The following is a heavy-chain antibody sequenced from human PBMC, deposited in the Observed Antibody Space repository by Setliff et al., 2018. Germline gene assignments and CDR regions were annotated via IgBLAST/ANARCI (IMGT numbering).Heavy chain of an antibody. CDR3: ARLPNYVWGSPVDY. D-gene: IGHD3-16*01. CDR1: GGSLSSGPYY. V-gene: IGHV4-61*09. J-gene: IGHJ4*02. Sequence: SETLSLTCTVSGGSLSSGPYYWTWVRQPAGKGLEWIGHIYTSGTTNYSPSLRSRVTISVDTSKNQFSLTLSSVTAADTAVYYCARLPNYVWGSPVDYWGQGTLVTVSS. CDR2: IYTSGTT.